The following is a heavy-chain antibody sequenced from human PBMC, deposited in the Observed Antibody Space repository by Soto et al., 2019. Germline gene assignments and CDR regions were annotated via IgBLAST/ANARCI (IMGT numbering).Heavy chain of an antibody. V-gene: IGHV4-4*02. J-gene: IGHJ5*02. CDR2: IYHTGIT. Sequence: SETLSLTCAVSGDSISSVNWWSWVRQSPGQGLEWIGDIYHTGITNYNPSLQSRVTISVDKSKNEFSLNLTSVTAADTAVYYCARSPGYFTSSSLDPWGQGTLVTVSS. D-gene: IGHD2-8*01. CDR3: ARSPGYFTSSSLDP. CDR1: GDSISSVNW.